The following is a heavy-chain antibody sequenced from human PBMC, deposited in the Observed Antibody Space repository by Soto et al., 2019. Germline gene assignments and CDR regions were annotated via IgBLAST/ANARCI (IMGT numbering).Heavy chain of an antibody. CDR3: ARDLSTKASSIGGYYYYYGMDV. CDR2: ISSSSSTI. CDR1: GFTFSSYS. Sequence: EVQLVESGGGLVQRGGSLRLSCADSGFTFSSYSMNWVRQAPGKGLERVSYISSSSSTIYYADSVKGRFTISRDNAKNSLYLQMNSLRDEDTAVYYCARDLSTKASSIGGYYYYYGMDVWGQGTTVTVSS. D-gene: IGHD3-10*01. J-gene: IGHJ6*02. V-gene: IGHV3-48*02.